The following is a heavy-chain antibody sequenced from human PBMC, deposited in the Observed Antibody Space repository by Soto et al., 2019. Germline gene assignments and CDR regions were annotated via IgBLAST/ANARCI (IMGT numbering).Heavy chain of an antibody. J-gene: IGHJ4*02. CDR2: IHYSGST. D-gene: IGHD6-6*01. CDR3: ARAPAHYSRSYGGVDY. Sequence: SETLSLTCTVCGGSISSSSYYWGWIRQPPGKGLEWIGSIHYSGSTYYNPSLKSRVTISVDTSKNQFSLKLSSVTAADTAVYYCARAPAHYSRSYGGVDYWGQRTLVTVSS. CDR1: GGSISSSSYY. V-gene: IGHV4-39*01.